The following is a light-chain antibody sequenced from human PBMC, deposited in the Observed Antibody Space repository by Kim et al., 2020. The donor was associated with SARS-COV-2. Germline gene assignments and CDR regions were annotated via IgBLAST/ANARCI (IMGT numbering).Light chain of an antibody. CDR3: LQHKTFPYT. J-gene: IGKJ2*01. V-gene: IGKV1-17*03. Sequence: DIQMTQSPSAMSASLGDRVTITCRASQGISRFLAWFQQKAGKVTKRLIYDVSTLQSGVPSRFSGSGSGTEFTLTITSLQPEDFATYFCLQHKTFPYTFGQGTKLEI. CDR2: DVS. CDR1: QGISRF.